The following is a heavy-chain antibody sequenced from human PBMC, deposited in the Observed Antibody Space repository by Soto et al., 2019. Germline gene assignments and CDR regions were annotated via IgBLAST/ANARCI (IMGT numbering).Heavy chain of an antibody. J-gene: IGHJ4*02. CDR2: MYYSGST. V-gene: IGHV4-31*03. D-gene: IGHD6-13*01. CDR1: GGSINSGGYY. CDR3: ARGYRQSGYSSICVFDY. Sequence: QVQLRESGPGLVKPSQTLSLTCTVSGGSINSGGYYWNWIRQHPGKGLEWIGYMYYSGSTYYNPFLRSRVIISAGTSEYHFSLKLSSVTAADTAVYFCARGYRQSGYSSICVFDYWGQGTLVNVSS.